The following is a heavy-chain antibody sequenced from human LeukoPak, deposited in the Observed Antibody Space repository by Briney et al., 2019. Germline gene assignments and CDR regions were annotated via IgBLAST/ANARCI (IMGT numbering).Heavy chain of an antibody. Sequence: ASVKVSCKASGGTFSSYAISRVRQAPGQGLEWMGWISAYNGNTNYAQKLQGRVTMTTDTSTSTAYMELRSLRSDDTAVYYCARALRYNWNDDDAFDIWGQGTMVTVSS. CDR1: GGTFSSYA. CDR2: ISAYNGNT. CDR3: ARALRYNWNDDDAFDI. J-gene: IGHJ3*02. D-gene: IGHD1-1*01. V-gene: IGHV1-18*01.